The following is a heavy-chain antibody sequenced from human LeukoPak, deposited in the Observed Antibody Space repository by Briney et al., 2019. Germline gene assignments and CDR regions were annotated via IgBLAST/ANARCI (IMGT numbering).Heavy chain of an antibody. J-gene: IGHJ5*02. V-gene: IGHV1-18*01. Sequence: ASVKVSCQASGYTFTSYGISWVRQAPGQGLEWMGGISAYNGNTNYAQKLQGRVTMTTDTSTSTAYMELRSLRSDDTAVYYCARVVRGVTPGVNWFDPWGQGTLVTVSS. CDR1: GYTFTSYG. CDR2: ISAYNGNT. D-gene: IGHD3-10*01. CDR3: ARVVRGVTPGVNWFDP.